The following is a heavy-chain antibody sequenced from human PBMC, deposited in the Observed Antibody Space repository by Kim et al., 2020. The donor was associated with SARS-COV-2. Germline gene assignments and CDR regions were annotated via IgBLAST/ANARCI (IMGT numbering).Heavy chain of an antibody. J-gene: IGHJ6*04. CDR3: AKDLVSIAAGAADV. Sequence: AESVKGRFTISRDNAKNSMYLQMNSLRAEDTALYYCAKDLVSIAAGAADVWGKGTTVTVSS. V-gene: IGHV3-9*01. D-gene: IGHD6-13*01.